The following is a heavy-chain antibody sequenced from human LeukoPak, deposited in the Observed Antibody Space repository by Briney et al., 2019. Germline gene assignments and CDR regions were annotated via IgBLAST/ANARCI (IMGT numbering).Heavy chain of an antibody. CDR3: ARDAPGIADY. J-gene: IGHJ4*02. CDR1: GGSISSGGYY. Sequence: SQTLSLTCTVSGGSISSGGYYWSWIRQPPGKGLEWIGYIYHSGSTYYNPSLKSRVTISVDRSKNQFSLKLSSVTAADTAVYYCARDAPGIADYWGQGTLVTVSS. D-gene: IGHD6-13*01. CDR2: IYHSGST. V-gene: IGHV4-30-2*01.